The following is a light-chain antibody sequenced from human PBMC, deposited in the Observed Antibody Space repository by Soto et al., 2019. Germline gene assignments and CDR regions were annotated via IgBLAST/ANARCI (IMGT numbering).Light chain of an antibody. CDR2: GAS. Sequence: EIVLTQSPGTLSLSPVERATLSCRASQTVSRSALAWYQQKPGQAPRLLIYGASNRATGIPDRFSGSGSGTDFTLTISRLEPEDFEVYYCQQYGNSPFTFGGGTKVDIK. J-gene: IGKJ4*01. CDR1: QTVSRSA. V-gene: IGKV3-20*01. CDR3: QQYGNSPFT.